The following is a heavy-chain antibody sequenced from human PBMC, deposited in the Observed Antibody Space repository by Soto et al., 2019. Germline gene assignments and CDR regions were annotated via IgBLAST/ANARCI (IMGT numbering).Heavy chain of an antibody. J-gene: IGHJ4*02. CDR1: GFPFSSYG. Sequence: QVQLVESGGGVVQPGRSLRLSCAASGFPFSSYGMHWVREAPGKGLEWVAVISYDGSNKYYADSVKGRFTISRDNSASTLYLQMNSLRPEDTALYYCVGGQYYLAYRGQGTLVTVSP. D-gene: IGHD3-10*01. CDR2: ISYDGSNK. V-gene: IGHV3-30*03. CDR3: VGGQYYLAY.